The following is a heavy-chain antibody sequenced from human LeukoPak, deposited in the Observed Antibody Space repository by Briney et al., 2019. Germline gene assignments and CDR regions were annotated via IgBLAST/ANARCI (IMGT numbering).Heavy chain of an antibody. CDR3: ARGQWLPVFDF. J-gene: IGHJ4*02. D-gene: IGHD3-22*01. CDR1: GGFNTHYY. CDR2: IYHSGST. V-gene: IGHV4-59*01. Sequence: SETLSLTCSVSGGFNTHYYWTWIRQPPGKELEWIGYIYHSGSTKHNPSLKSRVTISVDTSKNYFSLKLSSVTAADTAVYYCARGQWLPVFDFWGQGTLVTVSS.